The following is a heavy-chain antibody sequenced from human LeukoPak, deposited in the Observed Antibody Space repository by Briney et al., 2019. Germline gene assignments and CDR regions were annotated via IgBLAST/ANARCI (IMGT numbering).Heavy chain of an antibody. CDR3: ARGGDGNRRDFDY. Sequence: ASVKVSCKASGYTFTSYDINWVRQAPGQGLQWMGWINPNSGDPNYAQTFQGRVTMTRDTSISTAYMQLNSLRSDDTAVYSCARGGDGNRRDFDYWGQGTLVTVSS. CDR1: GYTFTSYD. D-gene: IGHD5-24*01. J-gene: IGHJ4*02. CDR2: INPNSGDP. V-gene: IGHV1-2*02.